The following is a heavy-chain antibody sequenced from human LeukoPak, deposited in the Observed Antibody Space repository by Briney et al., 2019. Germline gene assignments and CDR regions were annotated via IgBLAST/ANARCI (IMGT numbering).Heavy chain of an antibody. V-gene: IGHV3-30*04. CDR1: GFTFSSYA. Sequence: PGGSLRLSCAASGFTFSSYAMHWVRQAPGKGLEWVAVISYDGSNKYYADSVKGRFTISRDNSKNTLYLQMNSLRAEDTAVYYCATGGSAFDYWGQGTLVTVSS. CDR3: ATGGSAFDY. J-gene: IGHJ4*02. D-gene: IGHD3-10*01. CDR2: ISYDGSNK.